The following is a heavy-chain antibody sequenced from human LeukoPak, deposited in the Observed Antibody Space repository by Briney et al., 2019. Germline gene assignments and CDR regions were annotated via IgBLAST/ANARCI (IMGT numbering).Heavy chain of an antibody. CDR1: GYTFSGSGWY. CDR2: IYPNNGAT. CDR3: ARDGPAQMVEFEN. V-gene: IGHV1-2*02. J-gene: IGHJ4*02. Sequence: PGDSVKVSCKASGYTFSGSGWYLYWLRQAPGQGLECLGWIYPNNGATSYAQKFQGRVAMTRDTSVSTAYMELSRLRPDDTAVYFCARDGPAQMVEFENWGQGTLVTVSS. D-gene: IGHD3-10*01.